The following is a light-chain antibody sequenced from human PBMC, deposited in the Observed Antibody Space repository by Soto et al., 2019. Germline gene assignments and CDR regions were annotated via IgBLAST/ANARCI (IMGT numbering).Light chain of an antibody. CDR2: LNSDGSH. V-gene: IGLV4-69*01. CDR1: SGHSSYA. Sequence: QLVLTQSPSASASLGASVKLTSTLSSGHSSYAIAWHQQQPEKGPRYLMKLNSDGSHSKGDGIPDRFSGSSSGAERYLTISSLQSEDEADYYCQTWGTGTRGVFGGGTKLTVL. J-gene: IGLJ3*02. CDR3: QTWGTGTRGV.